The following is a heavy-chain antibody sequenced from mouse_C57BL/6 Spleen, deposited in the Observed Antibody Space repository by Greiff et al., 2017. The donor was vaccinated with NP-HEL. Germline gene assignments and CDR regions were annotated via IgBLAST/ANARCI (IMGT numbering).Heavy chain of an antibody. D-gene: IGHD1-1*01. J-gene: IGHJ4*01. V-gene: IGHV1-55*01. CDR3: ARRSYYGSSYTAMDY. CDR1: GYTFTSYW. CDR2: IYPGSGST. Sequence: QVQLQQPGAELVKPGASVKLSCTASGYTFTSYWITWVKQRPCQGLEWLGDIYPGSGSTYYTEKFKSKATLTVDTSSSTAYMQLSSLTSEDSAVYYCARRSYYGSSYTAMDYWGQGTSVTVSS.